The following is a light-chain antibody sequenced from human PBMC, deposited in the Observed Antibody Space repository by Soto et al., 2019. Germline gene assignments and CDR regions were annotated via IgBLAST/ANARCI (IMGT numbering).Light chain of an antibody. CDR2: GAS. Sequence: EIVMTQSPATLSVSPGERATLSCRASQSVSSNLAWYQQKPGRPPTLLIYGASTRATGIPARFSGSGSGTEFTLTISSLQSEDFAVYYCQQYNNWPPIAFGQGTRLEIK. V-gene: IGKV3-15*01. CDR1: QSVSSN. CDR3: QQYNNWPPIA. J-gene: IGKJ5*01.